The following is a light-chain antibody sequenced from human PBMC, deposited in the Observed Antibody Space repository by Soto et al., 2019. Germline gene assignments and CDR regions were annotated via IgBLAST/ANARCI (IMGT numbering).Light chain of an antibody. CDR3: QQYGSSAQYT. CDR2: GAS. J-gene: IGKJ2*01. CDR1: QSVDSNY. V-gene: IGKV3-20*01. Sequence: EIVLTQSPGTLSLSPGERATLSCRASQSVDSNYLAWYQQKPGQSPRLLIYGASSRATGIPDRFSGSGSGTDFILTISRLEPEDFAVYYCQQYGSSAQYTFGQGTKLEIK.